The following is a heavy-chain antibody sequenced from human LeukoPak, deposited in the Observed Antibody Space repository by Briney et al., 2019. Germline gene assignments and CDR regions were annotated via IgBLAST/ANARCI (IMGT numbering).Heavy chain of an antibody. CDR2: NKEDGSKT. CDR1: GFIFGNYW. D-gene: IGHD3-16*01. Sequence: PGGSLRLPCAASGFIFGNYWMTWVRQAPGKGLEWLVHNKEDGSKTDYVDSVRGRFTISRDNAKNSLYLQMSNLRDEDTAVYYCVRDGGFFRFEYWGQGTLVSVSS. V-gene: IGHV3-7*01. J-gene: IGHJ4*02. CDR3: VRDGGFFRFEY.